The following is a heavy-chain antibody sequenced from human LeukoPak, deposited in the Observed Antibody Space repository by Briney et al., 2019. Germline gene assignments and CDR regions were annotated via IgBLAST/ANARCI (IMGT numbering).Heavy chain of an antibody. D-gene: IGHD2-21*02. CDR2: ISSSGSTI. V-gene: IGHV3-11*01. CDR1: GFTFSDYY. Sequence: PGGSLRLSCAASGFTFSDYYMSWIRQAPGKGLEWVSYISSSGSTIYYADSVKGRFTISRDNAKNSLYLQMNSLRAEDTAVYYWARDQTFSGGDCPAGYYYYGMDVWAKGPRSPSP. J-gene: IGHJ6*02. CDR3: ARDQTFSGGDCPAGYYYYGMDV.